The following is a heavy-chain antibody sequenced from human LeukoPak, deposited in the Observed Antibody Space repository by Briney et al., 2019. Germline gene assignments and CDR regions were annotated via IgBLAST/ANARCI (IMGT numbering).Heavy chain of an antibody. V-gene: IGHV3-21*01. Sequence: GGSLRLSCAASGFTFSSYSMNWVRQGQGKGLEWVSSISSSSSYIYYADSVKGRFTISRDNAKNSLYLQMNSLRAEDTAVYYCARDRSGYLGYWGQGTLVTVSS. CDR3: ARDRSGYLGY. CDR2: ISSSSSYI. J-gene: IGHJ4*02. D-gene: IGHD3-3*01. CDR1: GFTFSSYS.